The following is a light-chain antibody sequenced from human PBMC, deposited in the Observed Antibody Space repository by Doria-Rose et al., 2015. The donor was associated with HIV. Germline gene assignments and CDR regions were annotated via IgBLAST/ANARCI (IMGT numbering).Light chain of an antibody. J-gene: IGKJ3*01. CDR3: HQYYDTPS. CDR1: QSLLYTSKNY. CDR2: WAS. Sequence: TQSPESLGMSLGERATLNCKSNQSLLYTSKNYLAWYQQEPGQPPNFMIYWASTRQSGVPARFSGSGSGTDVTLTISSLEAEDVAVYYCHQYYDTPSFGPGTTVDIK. V-gene: IGKV4-1*01.